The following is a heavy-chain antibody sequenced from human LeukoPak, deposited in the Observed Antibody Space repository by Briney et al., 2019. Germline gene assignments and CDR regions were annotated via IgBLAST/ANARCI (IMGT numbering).Heavy chain of an antibody. J-gene: IGHJ4*02. CDR2: ISGSGGST. V-gene: IGHV3-23*01. CDR1: GFTFSSYA. CDR3: AKGPSIVVVVAALGY. Sequence: GGSLRLSCAAPGFTFSSYAMSWVRQAPGKGLEWVSAISGSGGSTYYADSVKGRFTISRDNSKNTLYLQMISLRAEDTAVYYCAKGPSIVVVVAALGYWGQGTLVTVSS. D-gene: IGHD2-15*01.